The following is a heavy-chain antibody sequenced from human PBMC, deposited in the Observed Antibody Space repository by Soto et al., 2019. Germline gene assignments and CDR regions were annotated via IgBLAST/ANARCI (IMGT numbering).Heavy chain of an antibody. D-gene: IGHD6-6*01. Sequence: EVQLVESGGGLVPPGGSVRLSCAASGFIFKMYWMHWVRQSPGKGLVWISRIYNDGTYSDYADSVRGRFTISRDNSKNTLYLQMNSLRAEDTAVYYCARRTFGSSRSFDIWGQGTMVTVSS. CDR1: GFIFKMYW. J-gene: IGHJ3*02. V-gene: IGHV3-74*01. CDR2: IYNDGTYS. CDR3: ARRTFGSSRSFDI.